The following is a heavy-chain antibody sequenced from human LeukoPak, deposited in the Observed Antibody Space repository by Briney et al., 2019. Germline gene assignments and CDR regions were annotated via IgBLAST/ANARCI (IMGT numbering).Heavy chain of an antibody. V-gene: IGHV4-31*03. CDR2: ISYSGST. CDR3: ARNFDSYNAFDI. J-gene: IGHJ3*02. D-gene: IGHD3-22*01. Sequence: ASQTLSLTCTVSSFSISSSDYYWSRIRQHPTKGLEWIGYISYSGSTYYNPSLKSRVTISVDTSKNHFSLRLSSVTAADTAVYYCARNFDSYNAFDIWGQGTMVTVSS. CDR1: SFSISSSDYY.